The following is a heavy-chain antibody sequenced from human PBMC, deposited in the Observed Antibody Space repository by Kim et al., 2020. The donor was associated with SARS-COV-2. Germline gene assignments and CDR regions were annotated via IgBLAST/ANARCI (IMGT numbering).Heavy chain of an antibody. CDR3: ARGIQDAWEVQYY. D-gene: IGHD1-26*01. V-gene: IGHV4-34*01. J-gene: IGHJ4*02. CDR2: IDHGGYA. CDR1: GGSFSTFY. Sequence: SETLSLTCAVYGGSFSTFYWSWIRQPPGKGLEWIGEIDHGGYANFNPSLKSRVTMSLDTSKNQFSLTLSSVTAADTAVYYCARGIQDAWEVQYYWGQGAL.